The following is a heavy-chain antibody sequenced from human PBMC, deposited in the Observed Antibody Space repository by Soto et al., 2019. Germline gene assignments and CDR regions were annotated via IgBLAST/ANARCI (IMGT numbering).Heavy chain of an antibody. D-gene: IGHD3-3*01. J-gene: IGHJ6*02. V-gene: IGHV4-34*01. CDR1: GGSFSGYY. CDR2: INHSGST. CDR3: ARGTPQYYDFWSGYPTVPYGMDV. Sequence: SETLSLTCAVYGGSFSGYYWSWIRQPPGKGLEWIGEINHSGSTNYNPSLKSRVTISVDTSKNQFSLKLSSVTAADTAVYYCARGTPQYYDFWSGYPTVPYGMDVWGQGTTVTVSS.